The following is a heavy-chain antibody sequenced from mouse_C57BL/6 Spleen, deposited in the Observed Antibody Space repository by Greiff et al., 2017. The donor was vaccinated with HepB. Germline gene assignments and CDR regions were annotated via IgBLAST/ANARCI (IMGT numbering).Heavy chain of an antibody. CDR2: IHPNSGST. V-gene: IGHV1-64*01. CDR3: ARSRDDGYYYFDY. CDR1: GYTFTSYW. D-gene: IGHD2-3*01. J-gene: IGHJ2*01. Sequence: QVQLQQPGAELVKPGASVKLSCKASGYTFTSYWMHWVKQRPGQGLEWIGMIHPNSGSTNYNEKFKSKATLTVDKSSSTAYMQLSSLTSEDSAVYYCARSRDDGYYYFDYWGQGTTLTVSS.